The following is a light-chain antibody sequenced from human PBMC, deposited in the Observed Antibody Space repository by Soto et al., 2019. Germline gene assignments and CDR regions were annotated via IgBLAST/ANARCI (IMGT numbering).Light chain of an antibody. CDR1: QSIGLA. J-gene: IGKJ1*01. CDR3: QQRTDRPPWT. CDR2: DAS. V-gene: IGKV3-11*01. Sequence: EVVMKQSLATLSVSPGERATLSCRASQSIGLAIAWYQHKPGQAPRLLIFDASKRATGIPARFRGSGSGTDFTLSISSLEPEDFAVYYCQQRTDRPPWTFGQGTKVDIK.